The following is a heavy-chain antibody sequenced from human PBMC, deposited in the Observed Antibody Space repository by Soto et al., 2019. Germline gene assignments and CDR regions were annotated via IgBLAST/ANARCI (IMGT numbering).Heavy chain of an antibody. D-gene: IGHD3-9*01. CDR2: IIPIFGTA. Sequence: VKVSCKASGGTFSSYAISWVRQAPGQGLEWMGGIIPIFGTANYAQKFQGRVTITADESTSTAYMELSSLRSEDTAVYYCARAGRRYFALFDYWGQGTLVTGSS. CDR1: GGTFSSYA. J-gene: IGHJ4*02. V-gene: IGHV1-69*13. CDR3: ARAGRRYFALFDY.